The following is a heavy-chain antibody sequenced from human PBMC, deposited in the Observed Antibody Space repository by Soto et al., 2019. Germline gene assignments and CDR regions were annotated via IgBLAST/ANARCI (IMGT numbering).Heavy chain of an antibody. CDR3: ASDGFNAAAGTPGLDAFDI. CDR2: ISYDGSNK. D-gene: IGHD6-13*01. J-gene: IGHJ3*02. CDR1: RVTLSSYS. Sequence: GLPLSLACAASRVTLSSYSTHRFRKAPGKGLEWVAVISYDGSNKYYADSVKGRFTISRDNSKNTLYLQMNSLRAEDTAVYYCASDGFNAAAGTPGLDAFDIWGPATMVT. V-gene: IGHV3-30-3*01.